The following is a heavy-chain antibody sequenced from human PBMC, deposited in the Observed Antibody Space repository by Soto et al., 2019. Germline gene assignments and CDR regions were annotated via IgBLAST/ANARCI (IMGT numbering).Heavy chain of an antibody. CDR1: GGSISSGGYS. J-gene: IGHJ5*02. CDR3: ARDPLVPAAYFDP. D-gene: IGHD2-2*01. V-gene: IGHV4-30-2*01. CDR2: IYHSGST. Sequence: PSETLSLTCAVSGGSISSGGYSWSWIRQPPGKGLEWIGYIYHSGSTYYNPSLKSRVTISVDRSKNQFSLKLSSVTAADTAVYYCARDPLVPAAYFDPWGQGTLVTVSS.